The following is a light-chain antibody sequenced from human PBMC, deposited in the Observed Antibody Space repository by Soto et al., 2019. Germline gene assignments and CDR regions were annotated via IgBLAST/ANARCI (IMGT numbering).Light chain of an antibody. J-gene: IGLJ2*01. V-gene: IGLV2-14*01. CDR2: DVS. Sequence: QSALTQPASVSGSPGQSITISCTGTSSDVGSYNYVSWYQQYPGIAPKLMIYDVSNRPSGVSYRFSGSKSGNTASLTISGLQAEDEADYYCSSYTTSSTHVVFGGGTKVTVL. CDR1: SSDVGSYNY. CDR3: SSYTTSSTHVV.